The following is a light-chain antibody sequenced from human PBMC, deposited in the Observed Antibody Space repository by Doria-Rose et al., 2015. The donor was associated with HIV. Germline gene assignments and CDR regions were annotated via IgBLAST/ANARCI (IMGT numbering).Light chain of an antibody. V-gene: IGKV3-20*01. CDR3: HQYGTSWT. CDR2: DGS. CDR1: QSFSSTY. J-gene: IGKJ1*01. Sequence: TQSPGTLSLSPGERATLSCRASQSFSSTYLAWDQQKPGQAPSLFIYDGSTRATGIPDRFSASGSGTDFTLTINRLEPEDFALYYCHQYGTSWTFGQGTKVEI.